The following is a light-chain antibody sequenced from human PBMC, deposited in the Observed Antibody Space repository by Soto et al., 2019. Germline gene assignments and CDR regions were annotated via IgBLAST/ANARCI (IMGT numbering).Light chain of an antibody. J-gene: IGKJ2*01. CDR3: QQRSNWPYN. Sequence: EIVLTQSPATLSLSPGERATLSCRASQSVSSYLAWYQQKPGQAHRLLIYDASNRANGIPARFSGSGSGTDFTLTISSLEPVDFAVYYCQQRSNWPYNFGQGTKLEIK. V-gene: IGKV3-11*01. CDR1: QSVSSY. CDR2: DAS.